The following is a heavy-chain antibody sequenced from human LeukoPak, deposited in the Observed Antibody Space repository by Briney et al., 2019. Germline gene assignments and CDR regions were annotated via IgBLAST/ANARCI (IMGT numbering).Heavy chain of an antibody. D-gene: IGHD5-18*01. J-gene: IGHJ3*02. Sequence: GESLRLSCAASGFTFSSYGMHWVRQAPAKGLEWVAFIRYDGSNKYYADSVKGRFTISRDNSKNTLYLQMNSLRAEDIAVYYCHTPRDSFDIWGQGTMVTVSS. CDR2: IRYDGSNK. V-gene: IGHV3-30*02. CDR1: GFTFSSYG. CDR3: HTPRDSFDI.